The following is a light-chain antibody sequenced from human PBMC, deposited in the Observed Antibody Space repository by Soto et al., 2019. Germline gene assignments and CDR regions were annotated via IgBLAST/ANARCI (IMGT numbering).Light chain of an antibody. CDR2: EVT. CDR1: NRDVGGYNY. V-gene: IGLV2-14*01. J-gene: IGLJ2*01. CDR3: SFYSSSSALDVI. Sequence: QSVLAQPASVSGSPGQSITISCAGTNRDVGGYNYVSWYQQYPGKAPKLIIYEVTYRPSGVSNRFSGAKSGNTAALTISGLQAEDAADYYCSFYSSSSALDVIVGGGTKLTVL.